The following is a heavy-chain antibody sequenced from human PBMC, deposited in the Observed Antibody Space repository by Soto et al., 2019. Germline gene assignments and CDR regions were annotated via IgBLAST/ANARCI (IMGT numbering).Heavy chain of an antibody. V-gene: IGHV3-30-3*01. CDR3: VRVGWGYTYGNGLDG. Sequence: QVQLVESGGGVVHPGGSLRLSCKASGFGFSAYSMHWVRQAPGKGLEWVAVIQHNGNYIQYADFVRGRFTILRDNYKSILYLEMNGLTPEDTALYYCVRVGWGYTYGNGLDGWGQGTTVTVSS. CDR1: GFGFSAYS. D-gene: IGHD5-18*01. J-gene: IGHJ6*02. CDR2: IQHNGNYI.